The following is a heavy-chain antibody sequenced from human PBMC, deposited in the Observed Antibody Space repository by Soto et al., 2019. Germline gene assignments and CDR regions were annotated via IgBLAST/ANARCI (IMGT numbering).Heavy chain of an antibody. D-gene: IGHD6-19*01. J-gene: IGHJ4*02. V-gene: IGHV3-23*01. CDR2: ISGSGGST. CDR1: GFTFSSYA. CDR3: AMHGAARLGAGAVAGIKFDY. Sequence: GGSLRLSCAASGFTFSSYAMSWVRQAPGKGLEWVSAISGSGGSTYYADSVKGRFTISRDNSKNTLYLQMNSLRAEDTAVYYCAMHGAARLGAGAVAGIKFDYWGQGTLVTVSS.